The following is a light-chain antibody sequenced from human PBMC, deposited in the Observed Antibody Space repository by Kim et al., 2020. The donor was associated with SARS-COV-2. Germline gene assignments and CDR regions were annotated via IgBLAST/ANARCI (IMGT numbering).Light chain of an antibody. CDR2: LNSDGSH. CDR1: SGHSSYA. V-gene: IGLV4-69*01. CDR3: QTWGTGIRV. J-gene: IGLJ3*02. Sequence: SVKLACTLSSGHSSYAIAWHKQQPEKGPRYLMKLNSDGSHSKGDGIPDRFSGSSSGAERYLTISSLQSEDEADYYCQTWGTGIRVFGGGTQLTVL.